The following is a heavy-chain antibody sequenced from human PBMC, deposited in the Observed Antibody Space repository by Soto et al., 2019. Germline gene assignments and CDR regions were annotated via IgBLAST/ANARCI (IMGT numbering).Heavy chain of an antibody. V-gene: IGHV1-18*01. J-gene: IGHJ4*02. Sequence: AAVKVSCRTSGCTFPTYCIICWGQAPGQGLEWMGWISAYTGNTNYAPKLQGRVIMTTDTYTSTAYMELRSMRSDDTAVYYCERDLNSSDPHDYWGQGTLVTVSS. CDR3: ERDLNSSDPHDY. CDR1: GCTFPTYC. CDR2: ISAYTGNT. D-gene: IGHD6-25*01.